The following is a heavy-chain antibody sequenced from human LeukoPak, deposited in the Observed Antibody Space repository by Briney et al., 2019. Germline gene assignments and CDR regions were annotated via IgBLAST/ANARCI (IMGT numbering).Heavy chain of an antibody. J-gene: IGHJ5*02. CDR1: GFTFTSYA. Sequence: GGPLRLSCAASGFTFTSYAMSWVRQAPGKGLEWVSGISGSGGSTYYADSVKGRFTISRDNSKNTLYLQMNSLRAEDTAVYYCAKDRTVVVITTGGDNWFDPWGQGTLVTVSS. V-gene: IGHV3-23*01. CDR3: AKDRTVVVITTGGDNWFDP. CDR2: ISGSGGST. D-gene: IGHD3-22*01.